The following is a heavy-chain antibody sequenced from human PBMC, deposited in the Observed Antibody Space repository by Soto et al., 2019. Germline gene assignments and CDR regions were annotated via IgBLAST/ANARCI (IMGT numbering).Heavy chain of an antibody. V-gene: IGHV4-31*03. D-gene: IGHD2-2*01. CDR2: IYYSGST. CDR1: GCSISSGGYY. J-gene: IGHJ6*02. CDR3: ARAQTSLGYCSSTSCQREYYYYYGMDV. Sequence: PSETLSLTCTVSGCSISSGGYYWGWIRQHPGKGLEWIGDIYYSGSTYYNPSLNSRVTISVDTSKNQFSLKLSSVTAADTAVYYCARAQTSLGYCSSTSCQREYYYYYGMDVWGQGTTVIVAS.